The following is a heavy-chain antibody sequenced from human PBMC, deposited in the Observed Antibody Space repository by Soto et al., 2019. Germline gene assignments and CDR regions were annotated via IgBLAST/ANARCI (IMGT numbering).Heavy chain of an antibody. V-gene: IGHV3-33*01. CDR3: ARDREYCSGGSCYFTSYYFDY. J-gene: IGHJ4*02. CDR2: IWYDGSNK. D-gene: IGHD2-15*01. Sequence: QVQLVESGGGVVQPGRSLRLSCAASGFTFSSYGMHWVRQAPGKGLEWVAVIWYDGSNKYYADSVKGRFTISRHNSKNTLYLQMNSLRAEDTAVYYCARDREYCSGGSCYFTSYYFDYWGQGTLVTVSS. CDR1: GFTFSSYG.